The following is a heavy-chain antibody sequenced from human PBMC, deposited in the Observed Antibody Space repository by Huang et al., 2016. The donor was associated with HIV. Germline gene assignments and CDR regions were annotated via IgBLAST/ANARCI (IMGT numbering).Heavy chain of an antibody. CDR2: IYPGDADI. D-gene: IGHD2-2*01. CDR1: GYNFMNYW. V-gene: IGHV5-51*01. CDR3: ARRESSPSAFDS. Sequence: EVQLVQSGAEVKKPGESLKISCKGSGYNFMNYWIGWVRQMPGKGLEWMGIIYPGDADIRYRPSFQGQFTISADKFISTAYLHLSSLKTSDTAIYYCARRESSPSAFDSWGQGTRVTVSS. J-gene: IGHJ4*02.